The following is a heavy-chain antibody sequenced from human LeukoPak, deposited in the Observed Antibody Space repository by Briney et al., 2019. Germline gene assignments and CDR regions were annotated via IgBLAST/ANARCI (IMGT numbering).Heavy chain of an antibody. Sequence: GGSLRLSCAASGFPFSSYAMSWVRQAPGKGLEWVSAISGSGGSTYYADSVKGRFTISRDNSKNTLYLKMNRLRDEDTAVYYCAKGGLGYCSSTSCYYFDYWGQGTLVTVSS. V-gene: IGHV3-23*01. CDR1: GFPFSSYA. CDR3: AKGGLGYCSSTSCYYFDY. CDR2: ISGSGGST. D-gene: IGHD2-2*01. J-gene: IGHJ4*02.